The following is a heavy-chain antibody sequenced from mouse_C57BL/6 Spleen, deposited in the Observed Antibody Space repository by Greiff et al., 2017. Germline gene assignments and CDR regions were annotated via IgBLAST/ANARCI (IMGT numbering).Heavy chain of an antibody. V-gene: IGHV2-2*01. Sequence: QVQLQQSGPGLVQPSQSLSFTGTASGFSLTSYGVHWVRQSPGKGLEWLGVIWRGGSTDYNAAFISRLSISKDNSKSQVFFKMNSLQADDTAIYYCARPYGNYGEDYYAMDYWGQGTSVTVSS. CDR1: GFSLTSYG. D-gene: IGHD2-1*01. CDR3: ARPYGNYGEDYYAMDY. CDR2: IWRGGST. J-gene: IGHJ4*01.